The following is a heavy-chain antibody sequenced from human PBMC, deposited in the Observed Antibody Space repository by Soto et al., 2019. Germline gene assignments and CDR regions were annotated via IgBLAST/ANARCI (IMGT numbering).Heavy chain of an antibody. D-gene: IGHD1-26*01. CDR2: IYPGDSDT. V-gene: IGHV5-51*01. J-gene: IGHJ4*02. CDR3: ARHFFGAVEEQVLIDY. Sequence: GESLKISCKGSGYSFTSYWIGWVRQMPGKGLEWMGIIYPGDSDTRYSPSFQGQVTISADKSISTAYLQWSSLKASDTAMYYCARHFFGAVEEQVLIDYWGQGTLVTVSS. CDR1: GYSFTSYW.